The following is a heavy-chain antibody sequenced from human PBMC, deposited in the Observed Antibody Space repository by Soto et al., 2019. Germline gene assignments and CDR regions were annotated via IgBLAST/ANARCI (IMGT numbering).Heavy chain of an antibody. Sequence: QVQLVQSVAEVKKPGSSVKVSCKASGGTCSSYAISWVRKAPGQGLEWMGGIIPIFGTANYAQKYQGRVTITADESTSTAYTGRSSIRSEDTAVYYCAGAGRYLPLLGMDVWGQGATVTVSS. D-gene: IGHD2-21*02. CDR1: GGTCSSYA. J-gene: IGHJ6*02. CDR2: IIPIFGTA. V-gene: IGHV1-69*01. CDR3: AGAGRYLPLLGMDV.